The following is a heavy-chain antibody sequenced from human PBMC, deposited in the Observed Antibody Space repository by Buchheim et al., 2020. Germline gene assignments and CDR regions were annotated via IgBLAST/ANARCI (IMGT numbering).Heavy chain of an antibody. D-gene: IGHD6-19*01. CDR1: GFTFSNYG. Sequence: QVQLVESGGGVVQPGRSLRLSCAAFGFTFSNYGMHWVRQAPGKGLEWVAVIWYVGSNKYYGNSVTGRFSISRDNSQNTVNLQMNSLRAEDTAVYYCARERDQWLVVYAFDIWGQGT. V-gene: IGHV3-33*01. CDR2: IWYVGSNK. J-gene: IGHJ3*02. CDR3: ARERDQWLVVYAFDI.